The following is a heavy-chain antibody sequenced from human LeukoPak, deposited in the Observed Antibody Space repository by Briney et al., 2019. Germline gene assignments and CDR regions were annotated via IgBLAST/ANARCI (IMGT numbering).Heavy chain of an antibody. Sequence: GGSLRLSCAASGFTFSTYAMSWVRLAPGKGLEWVSTISGSGGNTYYADSVKGLFTISRDNSNDTLYLQMNSLRAEETAVYYCAQVDGSSWPSTANYFDYWGQGTLVTVSS. CDR1: GFTFSTYA. D-gene: IGHD6-13*01. CDR3: AQVDGSSWPSTANYFDY. V-gene: IGHV3-23*01. J-gene: IGHJ4*02. CDR2: ISGSGGNT.